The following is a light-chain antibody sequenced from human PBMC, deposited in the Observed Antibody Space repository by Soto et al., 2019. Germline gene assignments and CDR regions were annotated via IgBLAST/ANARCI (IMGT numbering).Light chain of an antibody. V-gene: IGLV1-51*01. Sequence: QSVLTQPPSVSAAPGQKVTISCSGSSSNIENNYVSWYQQLPGTTPKLLIFDSNKRPSEIPDRFSGSKSGTSATLGITGLQTGDEADYYCRVWDSSLTTYVFGTGTKLTVL. CDR3: RVWDSSLTTYV. J-gene: IGLJ1*01. CDR2: DSN. CDR1: SSNIENNY.